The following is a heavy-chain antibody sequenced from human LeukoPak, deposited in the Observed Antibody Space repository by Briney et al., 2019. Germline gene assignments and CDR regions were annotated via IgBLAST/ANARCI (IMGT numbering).Heavy chain of an antibody. J-gene: IGHJ6*02. V-gene: IGHV3-30*02. CDR3: ARPLIGRYFDSSTYYNPPYYYYGMDV. CDR2: IRYDGSNK. Sequence: PGGSLRLSCAASGFTFSSYGMHWVRQAPGKGLEWVAFIRYDGSNKYYADSVKGRFTISRDNSKNTLYLQMNSLRAEDTAVYYCARPLIGRYFDSSTYYNPPYYYYGMDVWGQGTTVTVSS. D-gene: IGHD3-22*01. CDR1: GFTFSSYG.